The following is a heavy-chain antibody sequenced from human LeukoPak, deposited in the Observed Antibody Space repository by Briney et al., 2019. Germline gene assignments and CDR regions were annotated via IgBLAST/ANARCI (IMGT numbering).Heavy chain of an antibody. Sequence: PSETLSLTCTVSGGSISSYYWSWIRQPAGKGLEWIGRIYTSGSTNYNPSLKSRVTMSVDTSKNQFSLKLSSVTAADTAVYCCARDEGADVGGYYYYYGMDVWGQGTTVTVSS. CDR1: GGSISSYY. J-gene: IGHJ6*02. CDR2: IYTSGST. V-gene: IGHV4-4*07. CDR3: ARDEGADVGGYYYYYGMDV.